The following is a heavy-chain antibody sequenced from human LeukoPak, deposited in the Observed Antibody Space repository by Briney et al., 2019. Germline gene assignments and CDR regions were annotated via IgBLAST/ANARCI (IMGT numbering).Heavy chain of an antibody. D-gene: IGHD3-22*01. CDR2: IRYDGSNK. V-gene: IGHV3-30*02. CDR1: GFTFSSYG. J-gene: IGHJ3*02. CDR3: AKLSTPWYYYDSSGSAAFDI. Sequence: GGSLRLSCAASGFTFSSYGMHWVRQAPGKGLEWVAFIRYDGSNKYYADSVKGRFTISRDNSKNTLYLQMNSLRAEDTAVYYCAKLSTPWYYYDSSGSAAFDIWGQGTMVTVSS.